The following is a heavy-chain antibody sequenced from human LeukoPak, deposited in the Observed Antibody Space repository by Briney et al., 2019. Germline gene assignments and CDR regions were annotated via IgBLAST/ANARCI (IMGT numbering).Heavy chain of an antibody. CDR2: INTNTGNP. CDR1: GYTFTNYA. J-gene: IGHJ4*02. Sequence: ASVNVSRKASGYTFTNYAMNWVRQAPGQGLEWMGWINTNTGNPTYAQGFTGRFVFSLDTSVSTAYLQISSLKAEDTAVYYCARAGLGRVISGFDYWGQGTLVTVSS. CDR3: ARAGLGRVISGFDY. V-gene: IGHV7-4-1*02. D-gene: IGHD3-22*01.